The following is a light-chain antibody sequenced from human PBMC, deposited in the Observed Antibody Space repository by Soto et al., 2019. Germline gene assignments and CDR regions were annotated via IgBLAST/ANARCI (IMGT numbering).Light chain of an antibody. CDR2: AAS. CDR1: QGFSSF. J-gene: IGKJ4*01. V-gene: IGKV1-9*01. Sequence: IQLTQTPSSLSASVGDRVTITCRASQGFSSFLAWYQQKPGKAPKLLIYAASSLQSGVPSRFSGSGFGTDFTLTITSLQPEDFATYYCQQVESYPSTFGGGTKVDIK. CDR3: QQVESYPST.